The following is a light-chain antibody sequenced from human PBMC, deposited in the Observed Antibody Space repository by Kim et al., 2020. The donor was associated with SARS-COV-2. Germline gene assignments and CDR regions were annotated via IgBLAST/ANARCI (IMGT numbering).Light chain of an antibody. Sequence: SSELTQDPAVSVALGQTVRITCQGDSLRSYYATWYQQKPGQAPILVILGKNNRPSGIPDRFSGSSSGNTASLTITETQAGDEADYYCNSRDSNGNVVFGG. J-gene: IGLJ3*02. CDR3: NSRDSNGNVV. V-gene: IGLV3-19*01. CDR1: SLRSYY. CDR2: GKN.